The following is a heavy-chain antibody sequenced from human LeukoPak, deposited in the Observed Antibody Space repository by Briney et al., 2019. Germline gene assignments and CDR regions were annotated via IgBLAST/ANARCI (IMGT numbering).Heavy chain of an antibody. D-gene: IGHD6-19*01. CDR1: GFAFSTYA. Sequence: GGSLRLSCAASGFAFSTYAMNWVRQAPGKGLEWVSVISGGGGSTYYAASVKGRFTISRDNSKNTLYLQMNSLRAEDTAVYYCAKGQYYFDYWGQGTLVTVSS. CDR2: ISGGGGST. V-gene: IGHV3-23*01. J-gene: IGHJ4*02. CDR3: AKGQYYFDY.